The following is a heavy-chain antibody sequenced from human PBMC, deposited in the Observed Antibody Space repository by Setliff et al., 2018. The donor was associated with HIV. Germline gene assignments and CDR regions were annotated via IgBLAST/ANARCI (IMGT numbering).Heavy chain of an antibody. CDR2: ISTYNGHT. V-gene: IGHV1-18*01. J-gene: IGHJ3*02. Sequence: ASVKVSCKASGYTFTTYAINWVRQAPGQGLEDMGWISTYNGHTSYARKFQGRVTMTTDTSTNTAYMELRTPRSDDTAVYYCARGDYYDSGSYSLGGDVFDIWGQGTTVTVSS. D-gene: IGHD3-22*01. CDR3: ARGDYYDSGSYSLGGDVFDI. CDR1: GYTFTTYA.